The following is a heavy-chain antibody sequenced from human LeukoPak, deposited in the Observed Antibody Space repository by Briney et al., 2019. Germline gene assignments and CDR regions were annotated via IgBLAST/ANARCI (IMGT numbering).Heavy chain of an antibody. D-gene: IGHD4-23*01. CDR1: GFTFSSYG. CDR2: ISYDGSNK. V-gene: IGHV3-30*18. CDR3: AKDMYGGNGDY. Sequence: SGGSLRLSCAASGFTFSSYGMHWVRQAPGKGLEWVAVISYDGSNKYYADSVKGRFTISRDNSKNTLYLQMNSLRAEDTVVYYCAKDMYGGNGDYWGQGTLVTVSS. J-gene: IGHJ4*02.